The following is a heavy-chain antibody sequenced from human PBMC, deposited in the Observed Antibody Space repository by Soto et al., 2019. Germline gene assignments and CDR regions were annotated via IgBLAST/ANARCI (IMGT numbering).Heavy chain of an antibody. CDR3: TRESEDLTSNFDY. V-gene: IGHV3-21*06. CDR2: ISSTTNYI. CDR1: GFTFTRYS. J-gene: IGHJ4*02. Sequence: GGSLRLSCAASGFTFTRYSMNWVRQAPGKGLEWVSSISSTTNYIYYGDSMNGRFTISRDNAKNSLYLEMNSLRAEDTAVYYCTRESEDLTSNFDYWGQGTLVTVSS.